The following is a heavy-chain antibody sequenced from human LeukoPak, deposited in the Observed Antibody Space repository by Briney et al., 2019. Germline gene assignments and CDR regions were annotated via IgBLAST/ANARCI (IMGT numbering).Heavy chain of an antibody. CDR1: GFTVSSNY. J-gene: IGHJ4*02. Sequence: PGGSLRLSCAASGFTVSSNYMSWVHQAPGKGLEWVSVIYSGGSTYYADSVKGRFTISRDNSKNTLYLQMNSLRAEDTAVYYCARHYYDSSGYYYFDYWGQGTLVTVSS. CDR3: ARHYYDSSGYYYFDY. V-gene: IGHV3-53*01. D-gene: IGHD3-22*01. CDR2: IYSGGST.